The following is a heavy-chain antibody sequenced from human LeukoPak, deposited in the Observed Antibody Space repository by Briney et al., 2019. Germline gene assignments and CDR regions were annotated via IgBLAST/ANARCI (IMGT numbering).Heavy chain of an antibody. CDR3: ARGGWLPIVVVPAAIYDWFDP. Sequence: ASVKVSCTASGYTFTSYYMHWVRQAPGQGLEWMGIINPSGGSTSYAQKFQGRVTMTRDTSTSTVYMELSSLRSEDTAVYYCARGGWLPIVVVPAAIYDWFDPWGQGTLVTVSS. CDR2: INPSGGST. CDR1: GYTFTSYY. J-gene: IGHJ5*02. V-gene: IGHV1-46*01. D-gene: IGHD2-2*02.